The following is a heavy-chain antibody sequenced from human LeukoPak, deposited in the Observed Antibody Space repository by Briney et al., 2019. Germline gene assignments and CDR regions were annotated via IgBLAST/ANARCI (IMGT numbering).Heavy chain of an antibody. CDR2: IWYDGSNK. CDR1: GFTFSSYG. CDR3: AKVLGGYSSSWYGEGVGY. Sequence: GGSLRLSCAASGFTFSSYGMHWVRQAPGKGLEWVAVIWYDGSNKYYADSVKGRFTISRDNSKNTLYLQMNSLRAEDTAVYYCAKVLGGYSSSWYGEGVGYWGQGTLVTVSS. V-gene: IGHV3-33*06. J-gene: IGHJ4*02. D-gene: IGHD6-13*01.